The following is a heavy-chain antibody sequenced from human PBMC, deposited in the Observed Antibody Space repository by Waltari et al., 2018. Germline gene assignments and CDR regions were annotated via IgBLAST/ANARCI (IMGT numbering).Heavy chain of an antibody. J-gene: IGHJ4*02. CDR1: GLTFSNYG. CDR3: AANFDF. CDR2: IWHDGSNE. V-gene: IGHV3-33*08. D-gene: IGHD2-8*01. Sequence: QVQLVESGGGVVQPGRSMRLSCAASGLTFSNYGMHWVRQAPGKGLEWVAVIWHDGSNEYYGDSVKGRFTIYRDNSKNMLYLQMNSLRAEDTAMYYCAANFDFWGQGTLVTVSS.